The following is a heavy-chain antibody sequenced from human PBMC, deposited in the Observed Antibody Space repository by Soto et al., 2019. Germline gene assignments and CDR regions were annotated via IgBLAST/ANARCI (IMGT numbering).Heavy chain of an antibody. J-gene: IGHJ4*02. V-gene: IGHV4-59*08. Sequence: QVQLQESGPGLVKPSGTLSLTCTVTGGSITYYYWSWIRQPPGKGLEWIGYIYYSGTTNYNPSLKSRVTMSIDTPKNQFSLTLTSVTAADTAVYYCAKQHSSGWYGGDDYWGQGILVTVSS. CDR1: GGSITYYY. CDR2: IYYSGTT. CDR3: AKQHSSGWYGGDDY. D-gene: IGHD6-19*01.